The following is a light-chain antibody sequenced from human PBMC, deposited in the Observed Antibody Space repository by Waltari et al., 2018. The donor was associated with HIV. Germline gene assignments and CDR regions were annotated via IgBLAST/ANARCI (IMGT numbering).Light chain of an antibody. Sequence: QSALPQPASVSGSLGQAITLSCIATSSDIGSYHYVSWYQHHTDKAPTLVIYDANARPSGVPFRFSGSKSGNTASLTISGLQAEDEADYYCSSYTSTSTLLFGGGTKVTVL. CDR1: SSDIGSYHY. CDR2: DAN. V-gene: IGLV2-14*01. J-gene: IGLJ3*02. CDR3: SSYTSTSTLL.